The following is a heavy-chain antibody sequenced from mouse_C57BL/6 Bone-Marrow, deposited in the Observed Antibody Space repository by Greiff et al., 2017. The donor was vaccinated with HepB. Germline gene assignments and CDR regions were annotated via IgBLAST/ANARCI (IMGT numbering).Heavy chain of an antibody. CDR1: GYSFTDYN. D-gene: IGHD1-1*01. J-gene: IGHJ4*01. CDR2: INPNYGTT. V-gene: IGHV1-39*01. Sequence: VQLKESGPELVKPGASVKISCKASGYSFTDYNMNWVKQSNGKSLEWIGVINPNYGTTSYNQKFKGKATLTVDQSSSTAYMQLNSLTSEDSAVYYCARRYYGSSSHYAMDYWGQGTSVTVSS. CDR3: ARRYYGSSSHYAMDY.